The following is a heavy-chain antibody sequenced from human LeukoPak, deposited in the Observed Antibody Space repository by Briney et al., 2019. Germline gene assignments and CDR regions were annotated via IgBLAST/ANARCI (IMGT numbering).Heavy chain of an antibody. D-gene: IGHD1-26*01. Sequence: GGSLRLSCAASGFTFSSYAMHWDRPAPGKGLEWGAVISYDGSNKYYADSVKGRFTISRDNSKNTLYLQMNSLRAEDRAVYYCARDIGPGYYYYYYMDVWGKGTTVTVSS. CDR2: ISYDGSNK. V-gene: IGHV3-30*04. J-gene: IGHJ6*03. CDR1: GFTFSSYA. CDR3: ARDIGPGYYYYYYMDV.